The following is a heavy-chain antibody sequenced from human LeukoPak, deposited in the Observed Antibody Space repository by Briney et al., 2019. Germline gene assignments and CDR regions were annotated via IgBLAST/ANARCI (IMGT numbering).Heavy chain of an antibody. D-gene: IGHD2-21*02. J-gene: IGHJ4*02. Sequence: GALRLSCAASGFTFSSYAMHWVRQAPGKGPEWVAVISYDGSNKYYADSVKGRFTISRDNSKNTLYLQMNSLRAEDTAVYYCARGDLAYCGGDCYSGFDYWGQGTLVTVSS. V-gene: IGHV3-30-3*01. CDR2: ISYDGSNK. CDR1: GFTFSSYA. CDR3: ARGDLAYCGGDCYSGFDY.